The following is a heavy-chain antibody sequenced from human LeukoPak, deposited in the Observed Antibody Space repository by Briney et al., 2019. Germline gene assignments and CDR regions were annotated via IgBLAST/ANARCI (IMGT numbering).Heavy chain of an antibody. CDR2: VNHSGST. CDR1: GGSFSFYY. CDR3: ARTFLILYRTDYMDV. V-gene: IGHV4-34*01. Sequence: SETLSLTCAVYGGSFSFYYWSWIRQPPGKGLEWIGEVNHSGSTNYNPSLKSRVTISVDTSKNQFSLKLSSVTAADTAVYYCARTFLILYRTDYMDVWGKGTTVTVSS. J-gene: IGHJ6*03. D-gene: IGHD3-16*01.